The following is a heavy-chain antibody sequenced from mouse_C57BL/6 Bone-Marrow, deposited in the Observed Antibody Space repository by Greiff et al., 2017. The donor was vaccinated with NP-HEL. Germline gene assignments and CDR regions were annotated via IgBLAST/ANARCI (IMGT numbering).Heavy chain of an antibody. V-gene: IGHV1-61*01. CDR1: GYTFTSYW. J-gene: IGHJ2*01. CDR3: ARGTMVTTVDY. Sequence: VQLQQSGAELVRPGSSVKLSCKASGYTFTSYWMDWVKQRPGQGLEWIGNIYPSDSETHYNQKFKDKATLTVDKSSSTAYMQLSSLTSEDSAVYYCARGTMVTTVDYWGQGTTLTVSS. CDR2: IYPSDSET. D-gene: IGHD2-2*01.